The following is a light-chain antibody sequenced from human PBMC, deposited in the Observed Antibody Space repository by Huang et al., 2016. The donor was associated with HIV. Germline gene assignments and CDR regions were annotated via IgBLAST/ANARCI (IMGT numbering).Light chain of an antibody. CDR1: QGISSA. J-gene: IGKJ4*01. V-gene: IGKV1D-13*01. Sequence: AIQLTQSPSSLSASVGDRVTITCRASQGISSALAWYQQKPGKPPKVLIYDASSLKSGVTSRFSGSRSGTDFTLTINSLQPEDFATYFCQQFNNYPLTFGGGTKVEIK. CDR3: QQFNNYPLT. CDR2: DAS.